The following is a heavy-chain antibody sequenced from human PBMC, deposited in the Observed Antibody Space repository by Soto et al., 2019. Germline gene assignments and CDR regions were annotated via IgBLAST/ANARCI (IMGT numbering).Heavy chain of an antibody. CDR2: ISGSGGST. CDR3: AKEGYDFWSGHYANWFDP. J-gene: IGHJ5*02. Sequence: GGSLRLSCAASGFIFNHYAMSWVRQAPGKGLEWVSAISGSGGSTYYADSVKGRFTISKVISKNTVYLQMNSLRAEDTAIYYCAKEGYDFWSGHYANWFDPWGQGTQVTVSS. V-gene: IGHV3-23*01. CDR1: GFIFNHYA. D-gene: IGHD3-3*01.